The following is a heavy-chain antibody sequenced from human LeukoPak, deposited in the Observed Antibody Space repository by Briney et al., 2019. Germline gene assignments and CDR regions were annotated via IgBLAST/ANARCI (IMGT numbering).Heavy chain of an antibody. J-gene: IGHJ3*02. CDR1: GGSVSSGSYY. CDR3: ARDGPYYDYVWGSYYAFDI. Sequence: SETLSLTWTVSGGSVSSGSYYWSWIRQPPGKGLEWIGYIYYSGSTNYNPSLKSRVTISVDTSKNQFSLKLSSVTAADTAVYYCARDGPYYDYVWGSYYAFDIWGQGTMVTVSS. CDR2: IYYSGST. D-gene: IGHD3-16*01. V-gene: IGHV4-61*01.